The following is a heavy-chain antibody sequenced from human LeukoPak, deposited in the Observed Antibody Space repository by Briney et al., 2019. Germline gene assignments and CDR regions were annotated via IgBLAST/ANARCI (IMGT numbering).Heavy chain of an antibody. CDR1: GGSISSSSYY. CDR2: IYYSGST. D-gene: IGHD4-17*01. CDR3: ASYGDYVGYFAL. V-gene: IGHV4-39*01. Sequence: SETLSLTCTVSGGSISSSSYYWGWIRQPPGKGLEWIGSIYYSGSTYYNPSLNSRVTISVDTSNNQFSLRLSSVTAADTAVYYCASYGDYVGYFALWGHGTLVTVSS. J-gene: IGHJ2*01.